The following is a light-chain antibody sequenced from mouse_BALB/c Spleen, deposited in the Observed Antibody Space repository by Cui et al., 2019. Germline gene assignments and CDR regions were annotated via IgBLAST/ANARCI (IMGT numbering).Light chain of an antibody. Sequence: QIVLTQSLAIMSASLRERVTITCSASTSVSTSYLHWYQQKPGTSPKLWIYSTSNLASGVPARFSGSGSGNYYSLTISSMEDEDTATYYCHQYHRSPPTFGGGTKLEIK. J-gene: IGKJ2*01. V-gene: IGKV4-74*01. CDR2: STS. CDR3: HQYHRSPPT. CDR1: TSVSTSY.